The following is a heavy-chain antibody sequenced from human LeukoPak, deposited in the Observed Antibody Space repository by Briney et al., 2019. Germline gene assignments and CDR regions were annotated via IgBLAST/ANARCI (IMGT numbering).Heavy chain of an antibody. CDR2: ISSSSSTI. CDR3: AREISEYYESSGNGY. CDR1: GFTFSSYS. V-gene: IGHV3-48*04. D-gene: IGHD3-22*01. Sequence: HPGGSLRLSCAVSGFTFSSYSMNWVRQAPGKGLEWVSYISSSSSTIHYADSVKGRFTTSRDNAKNSLYLQMNSLRAEDTAVYYCAREISEYYESSGNGYWGQGTLVTVSS. J-gene: IGHJ4*02.